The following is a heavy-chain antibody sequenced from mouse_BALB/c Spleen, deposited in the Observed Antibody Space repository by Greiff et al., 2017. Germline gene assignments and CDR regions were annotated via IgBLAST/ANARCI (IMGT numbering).Heavy chain of an antibody. CDR3: AREGDYYGNYGGAMDY. CDR2: ISSGSSTI. D-gene: IGHD2-1*01. J-gene: IGHJ4*01. CDR1: GFTFSSFG. Sequence: EVNLVESGGGLVQPGGSRKLSCAASGFTFSSFGMHWVRQAPEKGLEWVAYISSGSSTIYYADTVKGRFTISRDNPKNTLFLQMTSLRSEDTAMYYCAREGDYYGNYGGAMDYWGQGTSVTVSS. V-gene: IGHV5-17*02.